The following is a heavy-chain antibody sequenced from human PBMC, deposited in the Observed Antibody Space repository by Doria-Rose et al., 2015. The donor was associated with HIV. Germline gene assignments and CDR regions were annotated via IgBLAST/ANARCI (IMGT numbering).Heavy chain of an antibody. D-gene: IGHD6-13*01. V-gene: IGHV2-26*01. J-gene: IGHJ4*02. CDR3: ARIKSSRWYHKYYFDF. CDR1: GVSLSSPGMG. CDR2: IFLADER. Sequence: VTLKESGPVLVKPTETLTLTCTVSGVSLSSPGMGVSWIRQPPGKALERLANIFLADERSHKTSLKSRLTIARGTSKSQVVLTMTDMDPVDTATYYCARIKSSRWYHKYYFDFWGQGTLVIVSA.